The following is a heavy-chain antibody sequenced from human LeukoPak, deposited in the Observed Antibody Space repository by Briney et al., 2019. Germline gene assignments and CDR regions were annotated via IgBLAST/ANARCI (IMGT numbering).Heavy chain of an antibody. Sequence: GGSLRLSCAASGFRFSSCWMHWVRQAPGKGLVWVSRINSDGSTTSYADSVKGRFSISRDNAKNTLYLQMNSLRAEDTAVYYCARVYSSAWGNPLDVWGQGTTVTVSS. J-gene: IGHJ6*02. CDR1: GFRFSSCW. D-gene: IGHD6-19*01. CDR2: INSDGSTT. V-gene: IGHV3-74*01. CDR3: ARVYSSAWGNPLDV.